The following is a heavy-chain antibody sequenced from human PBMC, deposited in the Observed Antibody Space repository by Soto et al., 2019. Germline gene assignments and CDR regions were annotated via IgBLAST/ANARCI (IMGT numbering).Heavy chain of an antibody. CDR1: GYTFTDYS. J-gene: IGHJ4*02. Sequence: ASVKVSCKASGYTFTDYSIHWVRQAPGQGLEWMGLINPSGVSTHYAQQFQGRVTVTKDTSTSTVYMEVSSLRSEDTAFYYCARTLKSACSDYWGQGTLVIVSS. CDR3: ARTLKSACSDY. V-gene: IGHV1-46*01. D-gene: IGHD6-13*01. CDR2: INPSGVST.